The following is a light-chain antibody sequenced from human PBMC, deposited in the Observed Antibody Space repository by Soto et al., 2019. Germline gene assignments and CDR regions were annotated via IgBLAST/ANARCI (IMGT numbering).Light chain of an antibody. V-gene: IGKV1-39*01. Sequence: DIQMTQSPSSLSASVGDRVTISCRASQSIARYLSWYQQKVGKAPQLLISAASSLQSGVPSRFSGSGSGTAFTLTISSLQPEDFATYYCQQSFTTPWTFGQGTKVEIK. CDR3: QQSFTTPWT. CDR2: AAS. CDR1: QSIARY. J-gene: IGKJ1*01.